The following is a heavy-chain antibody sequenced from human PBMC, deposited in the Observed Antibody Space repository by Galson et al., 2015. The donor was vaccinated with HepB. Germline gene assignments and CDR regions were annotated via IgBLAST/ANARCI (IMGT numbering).Heavy chain of an antibody. D-gene: IGHD2-2*01. CDR2: INAGNGNT. CDR3: ARDTPIVVVPAAIGNRGWFDP. CDR1: GYTFTSYA. J-gene: IGHJ5*02. Sequence: SVKVSCKASGYTFTSYAMHWVRQAPGQRLEWMGWINAGNGNTKYSQKFQGRVTITRDTSASTAYMELSSLRSEDTAVYYCARDTPIVVVPAAIGNRGWFDPWGQGTLVTVSS. V-gene: IGHV1-3*01.